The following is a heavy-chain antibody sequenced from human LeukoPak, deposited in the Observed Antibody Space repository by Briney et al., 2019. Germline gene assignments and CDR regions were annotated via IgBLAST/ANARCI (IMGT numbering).Heavy chain of an antibody. CDR3: AKDSGYYGSGSYSWFDP. CDR2: IRYDGSNK. Sequence: PGESLRLSCAASGFTFSSYGMHWVRQAPGKGLEWVAFIRYDGSNKYYADSVKGRFTISRDNSKNTLYLQMNSLRAEDTAVYYCAKDSGYYGSGSYSWFDPWGQGTLVTVSS. J-gene: IGHJ5*02. CDR1: GFTFSSYG. D-gene: IGHD3-10*01. V-gene: IGHV3-30*02.